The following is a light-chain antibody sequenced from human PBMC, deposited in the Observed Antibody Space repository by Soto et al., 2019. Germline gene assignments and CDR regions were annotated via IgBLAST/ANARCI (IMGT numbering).Light chain of an antibody. Sequence: EIVLAQSPATLPVSPGERATVSCRASQGISSLLAWYQQKPGQAPRLLIYAASTRAAGIPARFSGSGSGTDFTLTISSLQSEDFAVYYCQQYYDWPITFGQGTRLEIK. J-gene: IGKJ5*01. V-gene: IGKV3-15*01. CDR2: AAS. CDR3: QQYYDWPIT. CDR1: QGISSL.